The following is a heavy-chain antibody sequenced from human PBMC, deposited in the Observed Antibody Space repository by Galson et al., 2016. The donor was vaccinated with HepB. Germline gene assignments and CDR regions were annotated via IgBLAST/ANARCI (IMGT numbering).Heavy chain of an antibody. J-gene: IGHJ4*02. D-gene: IGHD2-2*01. CDR1: GFTFSSYA. Sequence: SLRLSCAASGFTFSSYAMNWVRQAPGKGLEWVAAVSGSAAGTEYGLTTDYADSVKGRFTISRDNSKHTLYLQMNSLRAEDSAVYYCAKVGPSCSSTRCSDYYFDYWGQGTLVTVSS. CDR3: AKVGPSCSSTRCSDYYFDY. V-gene: IGHV3-23*01. CDR2: VSGSAAGTEYGLTT.